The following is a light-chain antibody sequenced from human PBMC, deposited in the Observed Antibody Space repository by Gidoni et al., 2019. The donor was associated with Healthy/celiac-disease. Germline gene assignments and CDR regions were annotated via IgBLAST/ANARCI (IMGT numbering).Light chain of an antibody. CDR1: QGISNY. CDR2: AAS. V-gene: IGKV1-27*01. CDR3: QKYNSALLIT. Sequence: DIQMTQSPSSLSASVGDRVTITCRASQGISNYLAWYQQKPGKVPKLLIYAASTLQSGVPSRFRGSGSVTDFTLTISSLQPEDVATYYCQKYNSALLITFGQGTRLEIK. J-gene: IGKJ5*01.